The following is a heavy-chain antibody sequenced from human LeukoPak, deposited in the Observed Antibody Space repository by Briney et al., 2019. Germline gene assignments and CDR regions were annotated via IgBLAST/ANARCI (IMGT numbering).Heavy chain of an antibody. Sequence: GASVKVSCKASGYTFTSYDINWVRQATGQGLEWMGWMNPNSGNTGYAQKFQGRVTMIRNTSTSTAYMELSSLRSEDTAVYYCARGRLAVAGTYYYYGMDVWGQGTTVTVSS. CDR3: ARGRLAVAGTYYYYGMDV. CDR2: MNPNSGNT. D-gene: IGHD6-19*01. CDR1: GYTFTSYD. V-gene: IGHV1-8*01. J-gene: IGHJ6*02.